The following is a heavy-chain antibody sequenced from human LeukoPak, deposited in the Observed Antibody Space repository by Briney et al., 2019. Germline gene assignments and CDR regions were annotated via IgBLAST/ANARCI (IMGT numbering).Heavy chain of an antibody. CDR2: ISGSGGST. J-gene: IGHJ4*02. CDR1: GFTFSGYA. D-gene: IGHD3-10*01. V-gene: IGHV3-23*01. Sequence: GGSLRLSRAASGFTFSGYAMSWVRQAPGKGLEWVSAISGSGGSTYYADSVKGRFTISRDNSKNTLYLQMNSLRAEDTAVYYCAKIRWIDGSGMGKYFDYWGQGTLVTVSS. CDR3: AKIRWIDGSGMGKYFDY.